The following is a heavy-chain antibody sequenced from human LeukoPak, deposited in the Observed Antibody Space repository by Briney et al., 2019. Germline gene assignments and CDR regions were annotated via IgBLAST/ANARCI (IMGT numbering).Heavy chain of an antibody. CDR2: AYYRSKWFI. CDR1: GDSVSGSPAV. Sequence: SQTLSLNCAISGDSVSGSPAVWNWIRQSPSRGLEWLGRAYYRSKWFIDYALSVKGRITITPDTSKNQFSLQLNSVTAEDTAVYYCARGAVRGGTNFDYWGQGTLVTVSS. D-gene: IGHD3-10*01. V-gene: IGHV6-1*01. J-gene: IGHJ4*02. CDR3: ARGAVRGGTNFDY.